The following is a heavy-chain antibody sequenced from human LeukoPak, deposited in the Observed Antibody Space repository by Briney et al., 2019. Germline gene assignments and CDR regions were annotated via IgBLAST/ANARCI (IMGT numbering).Heavy chain of an antibody. Sequence: GRSLRLSCAASGFTFSSYGMNWVRQAPGKGLEWVSSISGTSNYIYYADSLKGRFTISRDNAKNSLYLQMNSLRAEDTAVYYCARGTYSSSWFVDYWGQGTLVTVSS. J-gene: IGHJ4*02. V-gene: IGHV3-21*01. D-gene: IGHD6-13*01. CDR1: GFTFSSYG. CDR3: ARGTYSSSWFVDY. CDR2: ISGTSNYI.